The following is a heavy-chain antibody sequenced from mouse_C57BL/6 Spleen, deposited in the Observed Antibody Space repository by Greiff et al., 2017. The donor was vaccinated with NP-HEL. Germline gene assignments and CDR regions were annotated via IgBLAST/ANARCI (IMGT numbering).Heavy chain of an antibody. CDR2: IYPGDGDT. D-gene: IGHD1-1*01. J-gene: IGHJ2*01. CDR3: ARMDYYGSRNDY. V-gene: IGHV1-82*01. Sequence: VQLQQSGPELVKPGASVKISCKASGYAFSSSWMNWVKQRPGKGLEWIGRIYPGDGDTNYNGKFKGKATLTADKSSSTAYMQLSSLTSEDSAVYFCARMDYYGSRNDYWGQGTTLTVSS. CDR1: GYAFSSSW.